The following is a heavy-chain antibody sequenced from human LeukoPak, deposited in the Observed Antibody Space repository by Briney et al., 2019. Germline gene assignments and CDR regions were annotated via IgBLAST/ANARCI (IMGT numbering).Heavy chain of an antibody. CDR2: ISSSSSTI. CDR1: GFTFSIYA. D-gene: IGHD1-26*01. V-gene: IGHV3-48*02. J-gene: IGHJ4*02. CDR3: AGTRERRFEY. Sequence: GGSLRLSCAASGFTFSIYAMSWVRQAPGKGLEWVSYISSSSSTIYYADSVKGRFTISRDNAKNSLYLQMNSLRDEDTAVYYCAGTRERRFEYWGQGTLVTVSS.